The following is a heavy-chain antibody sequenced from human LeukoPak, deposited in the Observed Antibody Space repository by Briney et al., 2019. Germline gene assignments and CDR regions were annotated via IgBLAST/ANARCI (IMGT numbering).Heavy chain of an antibody. CDR3: AELGITMIGGV. Sequence: GGSLRLSCAASGFTFSSYEMNWVREAPGKGLEWVSYISSSGSTIYYADSVKGRFTISRGNAKNALYLQMNSLRAEDTAVYYCAELGITMIGGVWGKGTTVTISS. CDR2: ISSSGSTI. J-gene: IGHJ6*04. CDR1: GFTFSSYE. D-gene: IGHD3-10*02. V-gene: IGHV3-48*03.